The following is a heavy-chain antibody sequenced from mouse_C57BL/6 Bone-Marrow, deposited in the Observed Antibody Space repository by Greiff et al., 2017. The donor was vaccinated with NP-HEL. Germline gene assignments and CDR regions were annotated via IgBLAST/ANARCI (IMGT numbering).Heavy chain of an antibody. CDR3: APIYYYGSSYGFAY. D-gene: IGHD1-1*01. J-gene: IGHJ3*01. CDR1: GYTFTSYW. Sequence: QVQLQQSGAELVMPGASVKLSCKASGYTFTSYWMHWVKQRPGQGLEWIGEIDPSDSYTNYNQKFKGKSTLTVDKSSSTAYMQLSSLTSEDSAVYYCAPIYYYGSSYGFAYWGQGTLVTVSA. CDR2: IDPSDSYT. V-gene: IGHV1-69*01.